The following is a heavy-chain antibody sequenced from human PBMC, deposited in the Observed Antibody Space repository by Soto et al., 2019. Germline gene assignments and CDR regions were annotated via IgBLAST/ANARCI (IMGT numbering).Heavy chain of an antibody. CDR3: AKTPRYCSGGSCYGGYFDY. CDR2: ISGSGGST. J-gene: IGHJ4*02. D-gene: IGHD2-15*01. CDR1: GFTFSSYA. Sequence: EVQLLESGGGLAQPGGSLRLSCAASGFTFSSYAMSWVRQAPGKGLEWVSTISGSGGSTYYADFVKGRFTISRDNSKTTLYLQMNSLRAEDTAVYYCAKTPRYCSGGSCYGGYFDYWGQGTLVTVSS. V-gene: IGHV3-23*01.